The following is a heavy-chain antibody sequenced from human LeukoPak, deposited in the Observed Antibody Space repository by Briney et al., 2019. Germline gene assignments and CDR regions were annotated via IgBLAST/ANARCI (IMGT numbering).Heavy chain of an antibody. J-gene: IGHJ4*02. D-gene: IGHD2-21*02. V-gene: IGHV1-8*01. CDR3: ARPPQKGDIDY. Sequence: ASVKVSCKACGYTFTNYDINWVRQATGQGLEWLGWMSASSGNTGYAQKFQGRVSMTRATSITTAYLELSSLTFEDTAVYYCARPPQKGDIDYWGKGTLVTVSS. CDR1: GYTFTNYD. CDR2: MSASSGNT.